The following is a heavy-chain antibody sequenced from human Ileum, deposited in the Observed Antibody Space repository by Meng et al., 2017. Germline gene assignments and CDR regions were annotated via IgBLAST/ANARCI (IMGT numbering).Heavy chain of an antibody. J-gene: IGHJ4*02. CDR2: IHHSGTT. CDR3: ARGVVSGSHYNTY. D-gene: IGHD3-10*01. CDR1: GGSISSLIW. Sequence: QVQLQESGPGLVKPSGTLSLTCAVSGGSISSLIWWSWVRQPPEKGLDLIGEIHHSGTTNYSPSLKSRLTISVDKSKNQFSLKLQSVTAADTAVYFCARGVVSGSHYNTYWGQGILVTVSS. V-gene: IGHV4-4*02.